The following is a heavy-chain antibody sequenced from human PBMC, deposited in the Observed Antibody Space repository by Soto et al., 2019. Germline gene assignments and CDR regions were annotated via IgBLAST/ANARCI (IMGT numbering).Heavy chain of an antibody. J-gene: IGHJ4*02. D-gene: IGHD6-6*01. Sequence: QLQLQESGSGLVKPSHTLTLSCAVPGGSISSGGYSWSWIRQPPGQDLEWIGYIYHSGSTYYNPSLKSRVTISVDRSKNQFSLKLSSVTAADTAGYYGARYSSSWAFFDYWGQGTLVTVSS. CDR1: GGSISSGGYS. V-gene: IGHV4-30-2*01. CDR3: ARYSSSWAFFDY. CDR2: IYHSGST.